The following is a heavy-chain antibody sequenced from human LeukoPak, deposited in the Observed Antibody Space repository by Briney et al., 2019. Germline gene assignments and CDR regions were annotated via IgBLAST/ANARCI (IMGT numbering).Heavy chain of an antibody. D-gene: IGHD6-6*01. J-gene: IGHJ6*03. CDR2: IFSTGST. CDR1: GGSISGYY. V-gene: IGHV4-59*01. CDR3: ARNARPEYYYHMDV. Sequence: PSETLSLTCTVSGGSISGYYWSWIRQPPGKGLEWIGDIFSTGSTNYRPSLKSRITISKDTSRKQFSLQLSSVTAADTAVYYCARNARPEYYYHMDVWGRGTTVIVSS.